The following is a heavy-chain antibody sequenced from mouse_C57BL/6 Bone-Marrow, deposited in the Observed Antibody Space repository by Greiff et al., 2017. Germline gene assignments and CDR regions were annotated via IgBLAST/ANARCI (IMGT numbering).Heavy chain of an antibody. CDR1: GYTFTSYW. J-gene: IGHJ1*03. D-gene: IGHD1-1*01. CDR3: AREGTTVPWYFDV. CDR2: IDPSDSYT. V-gene: IGHV1-50*01. Sequence: VQLQQPGAELVKPGASVKLSCKASGYTFTSYWMQWVKQRPGQGLEWIGEIDPSDSYTHYNQKFKGKATLTVDTSSSTAYMQLSSLTSEDSAVYYCAREGTTVPWYFDVWGTGTTVTVSS.